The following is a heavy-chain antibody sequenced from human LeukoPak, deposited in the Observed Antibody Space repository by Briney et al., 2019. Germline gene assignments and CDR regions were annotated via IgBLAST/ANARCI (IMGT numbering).Heavy chain of an antibody. D-gene: IGHD3-9*01. V-gene: IGHV4-39*07. Sequence: PSETLSLTCTVSGGSISDTTYYWGWIRQSPGKGLEWFGSICYSGNTYYNPSLKSRVTISVDRSKNQFSLKLSSVTAADTAVYYCARVRYFDWLSIRWFDPWGQGTLVTVSS. CDR3: ARVRYFDWLSIRWFDP. CDR2: ICYSGNT. CDR1: GGSISDTTYY. J-gene: IGHJ5*02.